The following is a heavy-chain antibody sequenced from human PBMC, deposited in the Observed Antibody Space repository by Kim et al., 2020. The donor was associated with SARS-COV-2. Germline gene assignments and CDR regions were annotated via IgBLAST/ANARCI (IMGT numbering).Heavy chain of an antibody. CDR2: INHSGST. Sequence: SETLSLTCAVYGGSFSGYYWSWIRQPPGKGLEWIGEINHSGSTNYNPSLKSRVTISVDTSKNQFSLKLSSVTAADTAVYYCARGIVLMVYATEMAGYGMDVWGQGTTVTVSS. D-gene: IGHD2-8*01. CDR1: GGSFSGYY. CDR3: ARGIVLMVYATEMAGYGMDV. J-gene: IGHJ6*02. V-gene: IGHV4-34*01.